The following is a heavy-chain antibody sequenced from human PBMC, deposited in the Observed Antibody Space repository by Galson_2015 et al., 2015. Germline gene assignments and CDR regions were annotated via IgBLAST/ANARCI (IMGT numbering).Heavy chain of an antibody. J-gene: IGHJ4*02. V-gene: IGHV3-13*04. Sequence: SLRLSCAASGFTFSRDDMHWVRHPTGHGLEWVSAIATGSDTYYSGSVKGRFTISRENAKTSLYLQMNSLRVGDTAVYYCIRGGGTGFDYWGPGTLVTVSS. CDR1: GFTFSRDD. D-gene: IGHD3/OR15-3a*01. CDR2: IATGSDT. CDR3: IRGGGTGFDY.